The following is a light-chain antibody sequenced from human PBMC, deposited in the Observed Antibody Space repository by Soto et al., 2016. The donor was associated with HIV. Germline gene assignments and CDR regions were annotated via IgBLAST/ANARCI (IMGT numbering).Light chain of an antibody. Sequence: DIQMTQSPSSLSASVGDTVTITCRASQGINTYVAWFQQKFGKAPKSLIYGASSLQSGVPSKFSGSGSGTDFTLTISNLQPEDLATYYCQQSYGDLRTFGQGTKVEIK. CDR1: QGINTY. V-gene: IGKV1-16*02. CDR3: QQSYGDLRT. CDR2: GAS. J-gene: IGKJ1*01.